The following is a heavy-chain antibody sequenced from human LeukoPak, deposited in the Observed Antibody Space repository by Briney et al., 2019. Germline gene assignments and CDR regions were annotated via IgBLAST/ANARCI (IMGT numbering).Heavy chain of an antibody. CDR1: GGSISNYY. CDR3: ATGQIAVARGYPFHI. D-gene: IGHD6-19*01. V-gene: IGHV4-59*01. Sequence: SETLSLTCTVSGGSISNYYWSWIRQPPGEGLEWIAYIYYSGRTSYNPSLTSRVTISVDTSKTQFSLTLSSVTAADTAVYYCATGQIAVARGYPFHIWGQGTMVTVSS. J-gene: IGHJ3*02. CDR2: IYYSGRT.